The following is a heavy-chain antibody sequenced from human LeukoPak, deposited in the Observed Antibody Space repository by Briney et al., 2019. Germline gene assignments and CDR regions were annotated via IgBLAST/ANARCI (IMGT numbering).Heavy chain of an antibody. V-gene: IGHV3-7*01. Sequence: PGGSLRLSCAASGFTFSSYWMSWVRQAPGKGLEWVANIKQDGSEKYYVDSVKGRFTISRDNAKNSLYLQMNSLRAEDTAVYYCARDRDSSSWYDPSFFDYWGQGTLVTVSS. CDR2: IKQDGSEK. CDR1: GFTFSSYW. J-gene: IGHJ4*02. CDR3: ARDRDSSSWYDPSFFDY. D-gene: IGHD6-13*01.